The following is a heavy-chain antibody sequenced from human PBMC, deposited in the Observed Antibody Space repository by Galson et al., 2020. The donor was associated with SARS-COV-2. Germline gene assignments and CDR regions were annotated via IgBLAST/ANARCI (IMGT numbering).Heavy chain of an antibody. CDR3: ARVRSGYWYFDY. V-gene: IGHV3-30*04. J-gene: IGHJ4*02. CDR2: ISYDGSHK. Sequence: GESLKISCAAPGFNFSSSAMHWVRPAPGKGLGWVAVISYDGSHKYYADSVKGRFTIYRDNSKNKLYLQMNSLRAEDTAVYYCARVRSGYWYFDYWGQGTLVTASS. D-gene: IGHD3-3*01. CDR1: GFNFSSSA.